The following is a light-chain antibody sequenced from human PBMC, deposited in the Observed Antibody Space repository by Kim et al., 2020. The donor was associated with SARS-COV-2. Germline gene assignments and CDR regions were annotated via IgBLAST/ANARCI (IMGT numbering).Light chain of an antibody. Sequence: DIQLTQSPSSLSASVGDRVTITCRASQGVATWLAWYQQKPGQAPNLLIYAASSLRSGVPSRFSGSGSGTDFTLTISRLEPQDFALYYCQQYGSLPRTFGQGTKLEI. V-gene: IGKV1-12*01. CDR1: QGVATW. J-gene: IGKJ2*01. CDR3: QQYGSLPRT. CDR2: AAS.